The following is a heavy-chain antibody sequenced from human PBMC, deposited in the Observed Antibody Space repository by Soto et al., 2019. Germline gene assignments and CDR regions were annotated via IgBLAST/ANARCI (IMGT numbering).Heavy chain of an antibody. V-gene: IGHV3-21*01. D-gene: IGHD2-15*01. CDR3: ARESDPVVVVAAIVVFDY. Sequence: GGSLRLSCAASGFTFSSYSMNWVRQAPGKGLEWVSSISSSSSYIYYADSVKGRFTISRDNAKNSLYLQMNSLRAEDTAVYYCARESDPVVVVAAIVVFDYWGQGTLVTVSS. J-gene: IGHJ4*02. CDR1: GFTFSSYS. CDR2: ISSSSSYI.